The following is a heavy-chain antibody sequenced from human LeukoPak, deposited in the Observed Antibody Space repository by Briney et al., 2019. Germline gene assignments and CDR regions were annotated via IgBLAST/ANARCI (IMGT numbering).Heavy chain of an antibody. CDR2: IYTSGST. CDR1: GSSISSYY. CDR3: ARQGDYRYPFDS. J-gene: IGHJ4*02. V-gene: IGHV4-4*07. D-gene: IGHD3-16*02. Sequence: SETLSLTCTVSGSSISSYYWNWIRQPAGKGLEWIGRIYTSGSTTYNPSLKGRVTISVDTSKSQFSLKLTSVTAADTAVYYCARQGDYRYPFDSWGQGTLVTVSS.